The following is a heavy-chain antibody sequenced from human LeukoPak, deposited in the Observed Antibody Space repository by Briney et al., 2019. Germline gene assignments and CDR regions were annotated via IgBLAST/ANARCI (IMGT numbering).Heavy chain of an antibody. Sequence: PGGSLRLSCAVSGFTFSSYWMHWVRQAPGKGLVWVSVIRSGGSTVYADSVKGRFTISRDNSKNTLYLQLNSLRAEDTAVYYCAREGSGRTAYNDGLDVWGQGTMVTVSS. D-gene: IGHD3-10*01. CDR1: GFTFSSYW. CDR3: AREGSGRTAYNDGLDV. V-gene: IGHV3-53*01. CDR2: IRSGGST. J-gene: IGHJ3*01.